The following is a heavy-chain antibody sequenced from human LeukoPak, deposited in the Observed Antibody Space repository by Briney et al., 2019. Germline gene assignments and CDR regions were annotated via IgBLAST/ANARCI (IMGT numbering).Heavy chain of an antibody. CDR3: TRGRRATHDY. Sequence: YPGGSLRLSCTASGFTFGDYSMNWVRQAPGKGLERVGFIRSKAYGGTTEYAASVKGRFTISRDDSKSIAYLQMNSLKTEDTAVYYCTRGRRATHDYWGQGTLVTVSS. CDR1: GFTFGDYS. V-gene: IGHV3-49*04. D-gene: IGHD1-26*01. CDR2: IRSKAYGGTT. J-gene: IGHJ4*02.